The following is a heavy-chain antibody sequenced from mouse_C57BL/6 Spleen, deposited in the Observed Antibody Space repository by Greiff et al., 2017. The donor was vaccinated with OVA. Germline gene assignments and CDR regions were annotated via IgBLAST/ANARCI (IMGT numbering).Heavy chain of an antibody. J-gene: IGHJ1*03. Sequence: EVQGVESGPELVKPGASVKISCKASGYSFTDYNMNWVKQSNGKSLEWIGVINPNYGTTSYNQKFKGKATLTVDQSSSTAYMQLNSLTSEDSAVYYCARGPRTGTYWYFDVWGTGTTVTVSS. V-gene: IGHV1-39*01. CDR1: GYSFTDYN. D-gene: IGHD4-1*01. CDR3: ARGPRTGTYWYFDV. CDR2: INPNYGTT.